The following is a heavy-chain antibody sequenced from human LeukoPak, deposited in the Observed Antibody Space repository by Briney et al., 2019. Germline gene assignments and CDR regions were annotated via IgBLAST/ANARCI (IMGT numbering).Heavy chain of an antibody. CDR3: ARERSSWPYYFDY. CDR1: GFTFSSYA. D-gene: IGHD6-13*01. J-gene: IGHJ4*02. Sequence: AESLRLSCAASGFTFSSYAMSWVRHAPGKGLELDSGINWNGGSTGYADSVKGRFTISRDNAKNSLYLQMNSLRAEDTALYYCARERSSWPYYFDYWGQGTLVTVSS. V-gene: IGHV3-20*04. CDR2: INWNGGST.